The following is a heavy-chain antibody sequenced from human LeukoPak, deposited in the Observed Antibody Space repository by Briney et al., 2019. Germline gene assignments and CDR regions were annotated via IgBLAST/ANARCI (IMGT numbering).Heavy chain of an antibody. Sequence: SQTLSLTCAISGDSASNTRSAWNWIRQSPSRGLEWLGRTYYRSKWYNDYALSVRSRITINPDTSKNQFSLHLNSVTPEDTAVYFCARVNSWTEEPDTGFDYWGQGTLVTVSS. CDR2: TYYRSKWYN. V-gene: IGHV6-1*01. CDR3: ARVNSWTEEPDTGFDY. J-gene: IGHJ4*02. D-gene: IGHD1-14*01. CDR1: GDSASNTRSA.